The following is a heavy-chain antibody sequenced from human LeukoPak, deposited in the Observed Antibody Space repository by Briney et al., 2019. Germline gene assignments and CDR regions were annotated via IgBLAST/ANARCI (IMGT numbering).Heavy chain of an antibody. V-gene: IGHV4-4*07. CDR1: GGSLSSYY. D-gene: IGHD3-22*01. J-gene: IGHJ3*02. CDR3: ARVADYYDSSGYSPGACDI. Sequence: PSETLSLTCIVSGGSLSSYYWSWIRQPAGEGLEWIGHIYTSGSTKYSPSLKSRVTMSVDTSKNQFSLELSSVTAADTAVYYCARVADYYDSSGYSPGACDIWGQGTMVTVSS. CDR2: IYTSGST.